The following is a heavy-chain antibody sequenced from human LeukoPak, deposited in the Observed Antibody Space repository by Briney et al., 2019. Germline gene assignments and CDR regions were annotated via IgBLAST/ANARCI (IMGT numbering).Heavy chain of an antibody. CDR2: VYYSGST. J-gene: IGHJ4*02. CDR3: ARRLAVTGRYYFDF. CDR1: GGSISSYY. Sequence: SETLSLTCTVSGGSISSYYWSWIRQPPGKGLEWIGYVYYSGSTNYNPSLKSRVTISVDTSKNQFSLKLSSVTAADTAVYYCARRLAVTGRYYFDFWGQGTLVTVSS. V-gene: IGHV4-59*08. D-gene: IGHD6-19*01.